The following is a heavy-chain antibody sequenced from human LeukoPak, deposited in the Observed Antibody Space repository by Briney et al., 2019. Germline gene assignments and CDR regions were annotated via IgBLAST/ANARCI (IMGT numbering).Heavy chain of an antibody. V-gene: IGHV4-38-2*02. Sequence: SETLSLTCTVSGYSISSGYYWGWIRQPPGKGLEWIGSIYHSGSTYYNPSLKSRVTISVDTSKNQFSLKLSSVTAADTAVYYCARAAYSSGCPFDYWGQGTLVTVSS. CDR1: GYSISSGYY. J-gene: IGHJ4*02. CDR2: IYHSGST. D-gene: IGHD6-19*01. CDR3: ARAAYSSGCPFDY.